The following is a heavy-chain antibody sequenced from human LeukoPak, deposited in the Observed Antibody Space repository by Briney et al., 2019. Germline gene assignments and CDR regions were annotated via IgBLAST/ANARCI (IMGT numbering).Heavy chain of an antibody. CDR1: GGSISSGDYY. D-gene: IGHD3-22*01. Sequence: SETLSLTCTVSGGSISSGDYYWSWICQPPGKGLEWIGYIYYSGSTYYNPSLKSRVTISVDTSKNQFSLKLSSVTAADTAVYYCARDRQYYDSSGYIDYWGQGTLVTVSS. J-gene: IGHJ4*02. CDR2: IYYSGST. CDR3: ARDRQYYDSSGYIDY. V-gene: IGHV4-30-4*01.